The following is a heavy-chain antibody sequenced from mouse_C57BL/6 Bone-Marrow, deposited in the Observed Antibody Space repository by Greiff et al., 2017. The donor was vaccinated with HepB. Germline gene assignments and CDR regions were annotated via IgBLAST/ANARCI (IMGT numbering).Heavy chain of an antibody. CDR1: GYTFTSYT. D-gene: IGHD1-1*01. J-gene: IGHJ1*03. CDR2: INPSSGYT. CDR3: ARDYGSSNWYFDV. Sequence: VKVVESGAELARPGASVKMSCKASGYTFTSYTMHWVKQRPGQGLEWIGYINPSSGYTKYNQKFKDKATLTADKSSSTAYMQLSSLTSEDSAVYYCARDYGSSNWYFDVWGTGTTVTVSS. V-gene: IGHV1-4*01.